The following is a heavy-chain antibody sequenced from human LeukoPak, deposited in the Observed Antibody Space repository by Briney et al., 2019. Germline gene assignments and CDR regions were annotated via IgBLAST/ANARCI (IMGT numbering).Heavy chain of an antibody. CDR2: ISSSGSTI. CDR1: GFTFSSYE. V-gene: IGHV3-48*03. CDR3: ARDAHYDILTGYYPPEVDGMDV. J-gene: IGHJ6*02. Sequence: GGSLRLSCAASGFTFSSYEMNWVRQAPGKGLEWVSYISSSGSTIYYADSVKGRFTISRDNAKNSLYLQMNSLRAEDTAVYYCARDAHYDILTGYYPPEVDGMDVWGQGTTVTVSS. D-gene: IGHD3-9*01.